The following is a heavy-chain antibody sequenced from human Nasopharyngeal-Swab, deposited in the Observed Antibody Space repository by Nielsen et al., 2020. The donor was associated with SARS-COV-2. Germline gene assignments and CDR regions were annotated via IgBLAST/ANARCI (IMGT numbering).Heavy chain of an antibody. Sequence: GESLKISCAASGFTVNSDFMTWVRQAPGKGLEWVSLIYSSGGTHYADSVKGRFTISRDNSNNTLYLQMNSLRPDDTAVYYCARDGYSYEDAFDIWGQGTLVTVSS. D-gene: IGHD5-18*01. CDR3: ARDGYSYEDAFDI. CDR2: IYSSGGT. CDR1: GFTVNSDF. J-gene: IGHJ3*02. V-gene: IGHV3-66*03.